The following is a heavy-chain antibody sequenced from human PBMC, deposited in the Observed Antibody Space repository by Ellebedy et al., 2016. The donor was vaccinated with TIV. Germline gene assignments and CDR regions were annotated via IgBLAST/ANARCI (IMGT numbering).Heavy chain of an antibody. CDR1: GGSISSYY. J-gene: IGHJ4*02. D-gene: IGHD5-24*01. CDR3: ARSLGLGDGYNFVPFDY. Sequence: SETLSLTXTVSGGSISSYYWSWIRQPPGKGLEWIGYIYYSGSTNYNPSLKSRVTISVDTSKNQFSLKLSSVTAADTAVYYCARSLGLGDGYNFVPFDYWGQGTLVTVSS. V-gene: IGHV4-59*01. CDR2: IYYSGST.